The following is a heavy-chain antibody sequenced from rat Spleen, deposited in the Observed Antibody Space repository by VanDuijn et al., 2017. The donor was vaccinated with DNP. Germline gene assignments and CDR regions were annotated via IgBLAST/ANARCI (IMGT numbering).Heavy chain of an antibody. J-gene: IGHJ2*01. CDR2: ISTSGTRT. Sequence: EVQLVESGGGLVQPGRSLKLSCAASGFTFGNSYMAWVRQAPKEGLEWVAAISTSGTRTYYPDSVKGRFTISRDNVKSSLYLQMNSLRSEDTATYYGARLTSGMTAYYFHYWGQGVMVTVSS. CDR3: ARLTSGMTAYYFHY. CDR1: GFTFGNSY. D-gene: IGHD1-7*01. V-gene: IGHV5-25*01.